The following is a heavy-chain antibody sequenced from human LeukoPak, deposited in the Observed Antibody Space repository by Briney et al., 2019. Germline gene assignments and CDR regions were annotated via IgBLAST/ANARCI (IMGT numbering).Heavy chain of an antibody. CDR3: ARSAYCGGDCYTIHFDY. V-gene: IGHV1-2*06. D-gene: IGHD2-21*02. CDR2: INPNSGGT. Sequence: ASVKVSCKASGYTFTVYYMHWVRQAPGQGLEWMGRINPNSGGTNYAQKFQGRVTMTRDTSISTAYMELSSLRSEDTAVYYCARSAYCGGDCYTIHFDYWGQGTLVTVSS. J-gene: IGHJ4*02. CDR1: GYTFTVYY.